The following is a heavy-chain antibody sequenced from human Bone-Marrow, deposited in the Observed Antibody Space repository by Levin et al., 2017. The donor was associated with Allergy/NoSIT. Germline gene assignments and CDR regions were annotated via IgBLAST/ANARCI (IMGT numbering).Heavy chain of an antibody. CDR2: VYHDGST. Sequence: SETLSLTCNVSGYSISTGYFWAWIRQSPVKGLEWLGNVYHDGSTHFNPSLKSRLTISVDTSKNQFSLRLTSVTVEDTGLYYCARDRYSAWGNFDFWGQGALVTVSS. CDR3: ARDRYSAWGNFDF. J-gene: IGHJ4*01. CDR1: GYSISTGYF. D-gene: IGHD7-27*01. V-gene: IGHV4-38-2*02.